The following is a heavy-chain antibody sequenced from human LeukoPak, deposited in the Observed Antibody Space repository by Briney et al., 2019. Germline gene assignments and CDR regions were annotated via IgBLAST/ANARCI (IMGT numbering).Heavy chain of an antibody. CDR1: GYSFTSYW. J-gene: IGHJ3*01. CDR3: ARPREVGAPDAFDV. CDR2: IYPGDSDT. V-gene: IGHV5-51*01. D-gene: IGHD1-26*01. Sequence: GESLKISCKGSGYSFTSYWIAWVRQMPGKGLEWMGIIYPGDSDTKYSPSLQGQVTISADKSISTAYLQWSSLKASDTAIYYCARPREVGAPDAFDVWGQGTMVIVSS.